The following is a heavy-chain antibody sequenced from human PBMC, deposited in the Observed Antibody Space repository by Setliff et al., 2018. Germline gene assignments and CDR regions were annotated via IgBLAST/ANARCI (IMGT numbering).Heavy chain of an antibody. CDR1: GGSISSSSYY. CDR3: ARLGSARYDSSGYYPDNWFDP. D-gene: IGHD3-22*01. Sequence: SETLSLTCTVSGGSISSSSYYWGWIRQPPGKGLEWIGSIYYSGSTYYNPSLKSRVTISVDTSKNQFSLKLSSVTAADTAVYYCARLGSARYDSSGYYPDNWFDPWGQGTLVT. CDR2: IYYSGST. J-gene: IGHJ5*02. V-gene: IGHV4-39*01.